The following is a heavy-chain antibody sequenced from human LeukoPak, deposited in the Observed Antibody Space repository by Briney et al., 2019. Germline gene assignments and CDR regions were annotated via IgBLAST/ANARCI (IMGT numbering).Heavy chain of an antibody. CDR2: IRYDGSNK. V-gene: IGHV3-30*02. J-gene: IGHJ5*02. Sequence: GGSLRLSCAASGFTLSSYGMHWVRQAPGKGLEWVAFIRYDGSNKYYADSVKGRLTISRDNSKNTLYLQMNSLRAEDTVVYYCAKKRGGATMSLNNWFDPWGQGTLVTVSS. D-gene: IGHD1-26*01. CDR3: AKKRGGATMSLNNWFDP. CDR1: GFTLSSYG.